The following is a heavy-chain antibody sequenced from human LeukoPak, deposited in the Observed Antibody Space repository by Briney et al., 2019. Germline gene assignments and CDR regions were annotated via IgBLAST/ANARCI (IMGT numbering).Heavy chain of an antibody. Sequence: SETLSLTCAVSGYSISSGYYWGWIRQPPGKGLEWIGSIYHSGSTYYNPSLKSRVTISVDTSKNQFSLKLSSVTAADTAVYYCARAPSIAAAGNWFDPWGQGTLVTVSS. CDR2: IYHSGST. CDR3: ARAPSIAAAGNWFDP. V-gene: IGHV4-38-2*01. D-gene: IGHD6-13*01. CDR1: GYSISSGYY. J-gene: IGHJ5*02.